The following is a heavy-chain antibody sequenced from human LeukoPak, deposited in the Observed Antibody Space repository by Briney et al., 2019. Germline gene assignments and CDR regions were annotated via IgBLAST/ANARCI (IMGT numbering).Heavy chain of an antibody. V-gene: IGHV3-7*01. CDR3: GRAGPVTKDHFMDV. CDR1: GFTFTYYW. Sequence: GGSLRLSCAASGFTFTYYWMSWARQSPGKGLEWVANIYLDGSRAYYVDSVKGRFTISRDNAKNSLFLQMNSLSAEDTAVYYCGRAGPVTKDHFMDVWGKGTTVTVSS. CDR2: IYLDGSRA. J-gene: IGHJ6*03. D-gene: IGHD2-2*01.